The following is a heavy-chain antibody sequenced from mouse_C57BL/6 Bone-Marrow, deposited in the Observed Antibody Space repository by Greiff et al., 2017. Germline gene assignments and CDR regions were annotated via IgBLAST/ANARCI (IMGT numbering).Heavy chain of an antibody. CDR3: VRQEGARGYFDY. V-gene: IGHV10-1*01. CDR1: GFSFNTYA. CDR2: IRSKSNNYAT. Sequence: DVKLVESGGGLVQPKGSLKLSCAASGFSFNTYAMNWVRQAPGTGLEWVARIRSKSNNYATYYADSVKDRFTISRDDSESMLYLQMNNLKTEDTAMYYCVRQEGARGYFDYWGQGTTLTVSS. J-gene: IGHJ2*01. D-gene: IGHD3-1*01.